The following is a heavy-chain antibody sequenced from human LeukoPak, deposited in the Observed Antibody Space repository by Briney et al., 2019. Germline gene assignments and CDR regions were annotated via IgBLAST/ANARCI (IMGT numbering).Heavy chain of an antibody. CDR3: AAREVRYFDWLLHDAFDI. D-gene: IGHD3-9*01. J-gene: IGHJ3*02. Sequence: VASVKVSCKASAYTFTGYYMHWVRQAPGQGLEWMGWIYPNSGGTNYAQKFQGRVTMTRDTSISTAYMELSRLRSDDTAVYYCAAREVRYFDWLLHDAFDIWGQGTMVTVSS. CDR1: AYTFTGYY. V-gene: IGHV1-2*02. CDR2: IYPNSGGT.